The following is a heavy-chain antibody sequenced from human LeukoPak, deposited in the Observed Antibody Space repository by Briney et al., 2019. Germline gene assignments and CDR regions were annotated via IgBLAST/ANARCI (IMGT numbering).Heavy chain of an antibody. D-gene: IGHD7-27*01. J-gene: IGHJ4*02. CDR2: IRQDESEK. V-gene: IGHV3-7*02. CDR1: GFTFTGYW. Sequence: GGSLRLSCAASGFTFTGYWMSWVRQAPGKGLEWVANIRQDESEKYYVDSVKGRFTISRDNAKNSLYLQMNSLRAEDTAVYYCARLGTRVQWDNWGQGTLVTVSS. CDR3: ARLGTRVQWDN.